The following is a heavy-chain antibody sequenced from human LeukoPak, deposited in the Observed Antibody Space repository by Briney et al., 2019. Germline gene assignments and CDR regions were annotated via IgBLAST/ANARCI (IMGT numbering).Heavy chain of an antibody. J-gene: IGHJ4*02. V-gene: IGHV3-21*01. CDR3: ARDLYYFDNSGPTLDDY. CDR1: GFTFSSYN. D-gene: IGHD3-22*01. Sequence: PGGSLRLSCAASGFTFSSYNMTWVRQAPVKGLEWVSSITSSSSDIYYTDSVKGRFTISRDNAKNSLYLQMNSLRAEDTAVYYCARDLYYFDNSGPTLDDYWGQGTLVTVSS. CDR2: ITSSSSDI.